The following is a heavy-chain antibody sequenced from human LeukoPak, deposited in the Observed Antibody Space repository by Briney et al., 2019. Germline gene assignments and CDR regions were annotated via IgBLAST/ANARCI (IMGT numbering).Heavy chain of an antibody. CDR2: IYPGDFDT. J-gene: IGHJ4*02. V-gene: IGHV5-51*01. CDR3: ARGRYSGTYLSYFDY. Sequence: GESLKISCKGSGYSFTSFWIAWVRQMPGKGLEWMGIIYPGDFDTRYSPSFEGQVTFSADKSISTAYLQWSSLKASDTAMYYCARGRYSGTYLSYFDYWAQGAPVTVSS. D-gene: IGHD1-26*01. CDR1: GYSFTSFW.